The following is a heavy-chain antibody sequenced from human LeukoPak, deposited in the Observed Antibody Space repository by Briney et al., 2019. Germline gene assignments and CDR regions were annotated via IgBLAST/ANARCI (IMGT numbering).Heavy chain of an antibody. CDR1: DDSARSDNYY. V-gene: IGHV4-39*01. D-gene: IGHD1-26*01. J-gene: IGHJ4*02. CDR2: IYYSGST. CDR3: ARGRPYSGGYHLDY. Sequence: PSETLSLTCTVSDDSARSDNYYGGWVRQPPGKGLEWTGNIYYSGSTYYNPSLKSRVTMSVDTSKNQFFLKLNSVTAADTAVYYCARGRPYSGGYHLDYWGQGTLVTVSS.